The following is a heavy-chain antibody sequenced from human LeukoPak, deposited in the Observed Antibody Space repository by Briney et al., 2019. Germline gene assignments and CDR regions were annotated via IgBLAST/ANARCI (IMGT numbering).Heavy chain of an antibody. V-gene: IGHV4-34*01. J-gene: IGHJ4*02. Sequence: PSETLSLTCAVYGGSFSGYYWSWIRQPPGKGLEWIGEINHSGSTNYNPSLKSRVTISVDTSKTHFSLKLSSVTAADTAVYYCARSKLHAIIFDYWGQGTLVTVSS. CDR2: INHSGST. CDR3: ARSKLHAIIFDY. CDR1: GGSFSGYY. D-gene: IGHD1-26*01.